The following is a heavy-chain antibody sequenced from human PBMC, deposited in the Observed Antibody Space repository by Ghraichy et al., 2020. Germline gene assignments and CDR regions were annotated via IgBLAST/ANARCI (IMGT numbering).Heavy chain of an antibody. J-gene: IGHJ4*02. CDR2: IKQDGSEK. V-gene: IGHV3-7*01. CDR3: ARVTSPTYYDFWSGYYFTSGRYYFDY. CDR1: GFTFSSYW. D-gene: IGHD3-3*01. Sequence: WGSLRLSCAASGFTFSSYWMSWVRQAPGKGLEWVANIKQDGSEKYYVDSVKGRFTISRDNAKNSLYLQMNSLRAEDTAVYYCARVTSPTYYDFWSGYYFTSGRYYFDYWGQGTLVTVSS.